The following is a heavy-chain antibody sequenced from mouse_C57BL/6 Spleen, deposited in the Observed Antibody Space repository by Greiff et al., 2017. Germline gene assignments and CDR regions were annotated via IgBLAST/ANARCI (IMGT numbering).Heavy chain of an antibody. V-gene: IGHV2-9*01. J-gene: IGHJ3*01. CDR2: IWGGGRT. D-gene: IGHD1-1*01. CDR1: GFSLTSYG. CDR3: SERDGADYYGFPAY. Sequence: QVQLKESGPGLVAPSQSLSITCTVSGFSLTSYGVDWVRQPPGKGLELLGVIWGGGRTHYNSALMSRLSIRKANSKSQVFLKMNSLQTDDTAMYYCSERDGADYYGFPAYWGKGTLVTVSA.